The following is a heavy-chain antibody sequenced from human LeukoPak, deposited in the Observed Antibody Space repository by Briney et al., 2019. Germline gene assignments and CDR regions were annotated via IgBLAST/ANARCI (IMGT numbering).Heavy chain of an antibody. CDR2: IYYSGST. CDR1: GGSISSYY. V-gene: IGHV4-59*01. J-gene: IGHJ6*03. CDR3: ARVPRGYYDSSGYYYYYYYMDV. D-gene: IGHD3-22*01. Sequence: SETLSLTCTVSGGSISSYYWSWIRQPPGMGLEWIGYIYYSGSTNYNPSLKSRVTISVDTSKNQFSLKLSSVTAADTAVYYCARVPRGYYDSSGYYYYYYYMDVWGKGTTVTVSS.